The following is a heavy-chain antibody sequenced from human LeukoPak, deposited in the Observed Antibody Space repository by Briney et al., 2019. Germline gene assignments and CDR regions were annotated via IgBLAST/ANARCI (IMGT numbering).Heavy chain of an antibody. CDR3: AKDGGVFYYGSGSYGLFDY. J-gene: IGHJ4*02. CDR1: GFTFDDYG. V-gene: IGHV3-20*04. CDR2: INWNGGST. D-gene: IGHD3-10*01. Sequence: PGGSLRLSCAASGFTFDDYGMSWVRQAPGKGLEWVSGINWNGGSTGYADSVKGRFTISRNSAKNSLYLQMNSLRAEDTALYYCAKDGGVFYYGSGSYGLFDYWGQGTLVTVSS.